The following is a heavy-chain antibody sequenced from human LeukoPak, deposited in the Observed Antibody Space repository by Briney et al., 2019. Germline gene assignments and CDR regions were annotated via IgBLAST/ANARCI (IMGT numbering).Heavy chain of an antibody. V-gene: IGHV1-2*02. D-gene: IGHD6-13*01. CDR1: GYTFTGYY. CDR2: INPNSGGT. CDR3: ARSVPDNRIADSRTSWFDP. Sequence: ASVKVSCKASGYTFTGYYMHWVRQAPGQGLEWMGWINPNSGGTNYAQKFQGRVTMTRDTSISTAYMELSRLRSDDTAVYYCARSVPDNRIADSRTSWFDPWGQGTLVTVSS. J-gene: IGHJ5*02.